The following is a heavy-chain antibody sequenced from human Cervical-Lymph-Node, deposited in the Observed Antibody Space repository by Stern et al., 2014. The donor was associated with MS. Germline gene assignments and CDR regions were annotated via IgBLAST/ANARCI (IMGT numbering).Heavy chain of an antibody. D-gene: IGHD6-19*01. Sequence: EVQLVESGGGLVQPGGSLRLSCEVSGFTFRSYWMSWVRQAPVKGLEWVANIKQEGREKYYVDSVKGRFTISRDNAKNALYLQMNSLRVEDTAVYYCARVQKYTSGWYGLNTGYGMDVWGQGTTVTVSS. CDR3: ARVQKYTSGWYGLNTGYGMDV. CDR2: IKQEGREK. CDR1: GFTFRSYW. J-gene: IGHJ6*02. V-gene: IGHV3-7*01.